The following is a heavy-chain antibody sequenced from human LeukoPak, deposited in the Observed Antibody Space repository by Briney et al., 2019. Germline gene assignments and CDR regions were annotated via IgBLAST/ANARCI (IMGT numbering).Heavy chain of an antibody. CDR1: GFTFSSYG. CDR3: AKDPRGVVDSSSSGYFQH. D-gene: IGHD6-13*01. J-gene: IGHJ1*01. V-gene: IGHV3-30*18. CDR2: ISYDGSNK. Sequence: PGGSLRLSCAASGFTFSSYGMHWVRQAPGKGLEWVAVISYDGSNKYYADSVKGRFTISRDNSKNTLYLQMNSLRAEDTAVYYCAKDPRGVVDSSSSGYFQHWGQGTLVTVSS.